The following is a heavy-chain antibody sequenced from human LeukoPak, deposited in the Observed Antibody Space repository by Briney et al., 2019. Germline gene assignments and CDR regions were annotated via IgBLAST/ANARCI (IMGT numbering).Heavy chain of an antibody. Sequence: SGGSLRLSCAASGFTFSSYWMHWVRRAPGKGLVWVSRINTDGSSTSYADSVKGRFTISRDNAKNTLYLQMNSLRAEDTAVYYCAEGIGSYGFSYWGQGTLVTVSS. CDR2: INTDGSST. D-gene: IGHD5-18*01. CDR1: GFTFSSYW. V-gene: IGHV3-74*01. CDR3: AEGIGSYGFSY. J-gene: IGHJ4*02.